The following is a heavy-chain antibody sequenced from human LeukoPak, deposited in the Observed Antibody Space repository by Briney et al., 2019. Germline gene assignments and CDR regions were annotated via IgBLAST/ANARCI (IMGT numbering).Heavy chain of an antibody. CDR2: IYYSGST. CDR3: ARVVGGSSGYYYYYYMDV. J-gene: IGHJ6*03. Sequence: PSETLSLTCTVSGGSISSYYWSRIRQPPGKGLEWIGYIYYSGSTNYNPSLKSRVTISVDTSKNQFSLKLSSVTAADTAVYYCARVVGGSSGYYYYYYMDVWGKGTTVTVSS. V-gene: IGHV4-59*01. CDR1: GGSISSYY. D-gene: IGHD6-6*01.